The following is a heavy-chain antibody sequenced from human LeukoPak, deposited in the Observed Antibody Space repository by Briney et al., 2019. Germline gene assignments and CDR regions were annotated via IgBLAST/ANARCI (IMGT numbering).Heavy chain of an antibody. CDR2: ISSSSSYI. V-gene: IGHV3-21*01. J-gene: IGHJ4*02. CDR1: GFTFSSYS. Sequence: PGGSLRLSCAASGFTFSSYSMNWVRQAPGKGLEWVSSISSSSSYIYYADSVKGRFTISRDNAKNSLYLQMNSLRAEDTAVYYCATNGPYDSSGYYQSADDYWGQGTLATVSS. D-gene: IGHD3-22*01. CDR3: ATNGPYDSSGYYQSADDY.